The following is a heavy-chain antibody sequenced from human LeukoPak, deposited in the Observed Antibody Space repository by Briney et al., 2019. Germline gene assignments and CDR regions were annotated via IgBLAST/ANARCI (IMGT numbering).Heavy chain of an antibody. CDR1: GFSFSSYE. Sequence: HPGGSLRLSCAASGFSFSSYEMNWVRQAPGKGLEWVSYISSSGSTTYYADSVKGRFTISRDNARNSLYLQMNSLRAEDTALYYCARDDYGSGSWSDYWGQGTLVTVSS. CDR2: ISSSGSTT. J-gene: IGHJ4*02. D-gene: IGHD3-10*01. CDR3: ARDDYGSGSWSDY. V-gene: IGHV3-48*03.